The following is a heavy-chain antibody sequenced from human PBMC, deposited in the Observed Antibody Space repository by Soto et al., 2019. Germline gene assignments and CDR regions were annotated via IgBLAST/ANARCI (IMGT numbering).Heavy chain of an antibody. Sequence: PGGSLRLSCAASGFTFSSYGMHWVRQAPGKGLEWVAVIWYDGSNKYYADSVKGRFTISRDNSKNTLYLQMDSLRAEDTAVYYCARDAWATVTTKRTYYYYGMDVWGQGTTVTVSS. V-gene: IGHV3-33*01. CDR2: IWYDGSNK. CDR3: ARDAWATVTTKRTYYYYGMDV. CDR1: GFTFSSYG. J-gene: IGHJ6*02. D-gene: IGHD4-17*01.